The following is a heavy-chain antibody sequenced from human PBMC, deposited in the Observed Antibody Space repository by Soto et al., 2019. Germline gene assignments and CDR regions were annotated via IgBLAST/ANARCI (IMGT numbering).Heavy chain of an antibody. Sequence: QVQLVQSGAEVKKPGASVKVSCKASGYTFTSYGLSWVRQAPGQGLEWMGWISAYNGNTNYAQKLQGRVTLTTDTSTRTAYMELRSLRSDDTAVSDGARGIAALPNWFDPWGQGTLVTVSS. J-gene: IGHJ5*02. CDR3: ARGIAALPNWFDP. CDR1: GYTFTSYG. D-gene: IGHD6-13*01. V-gene: IGHV1-18*01. CDR2: ISAYNGNT.